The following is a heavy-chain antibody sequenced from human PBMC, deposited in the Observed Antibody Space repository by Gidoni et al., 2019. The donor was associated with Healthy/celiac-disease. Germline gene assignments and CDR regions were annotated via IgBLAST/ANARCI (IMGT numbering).Heavy chain of an antibody. CDR2: IYYSGST. Sequence: QLQLQESGPGLVKPSETLSLPCTVSGGSISSSSYYWGWIRQPPGKGLEWIGSIYYSGSTYYNPSLKSRVTISVDTSKNQFSLKLSSVTAADTAVYYCARGEAVAGIGWFDPWGQGTLVTVSS. CDR1: GGSISSSSYY. D-gene: IGHD6-19*01. CDR3: ARGEAVAGIGWFDP. V-gene: IGHV4-39*07. J-gene: IGHJ5*02.